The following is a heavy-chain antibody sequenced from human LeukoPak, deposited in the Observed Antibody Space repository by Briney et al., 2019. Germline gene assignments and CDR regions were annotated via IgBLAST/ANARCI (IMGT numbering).Heavy chain of an antibody. CDR2: IYLSGRT. D-gene: IGHD1-26*01. Sequence: SETLSLTCAVSGGSISSGGSSCGWIRQPPGKGLEWIGYIYLSGRTYYNPSLKSRVTISVDRSKNQFSLKLSSVTAADTAVYFCASGGVGATSPGFDYWGQGTLVTVSS. V-gene: IGHV4-30-2*01. J-gene: IGHJ4*02. CDR3: ASGGVGATSPGFDY. CDR1: GGSISSGGSS.